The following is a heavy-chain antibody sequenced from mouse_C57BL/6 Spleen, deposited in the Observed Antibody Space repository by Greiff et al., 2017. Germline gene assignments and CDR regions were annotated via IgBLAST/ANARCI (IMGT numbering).Heavy chain of an antibody. D-gene: IGHD1-1*01. V-gene: IGHV1-64*01. J-gene: IGHJ3*01. Sequence: QVQLKQSGAELVKPGASVKLSCKASGYTFTSYWMHWVKQRPGQGLEWIGMIHPNSGSTNYNEKFKSKATLTVDKSSSTAYMQLSSLTSEDSAVYYCARSGVVVPPFAYWGQGTLVTVSA. CDR1: GYTFTSYW. CDR2: IHPNSGST. CDR3: ARSGVVVPPFAY.